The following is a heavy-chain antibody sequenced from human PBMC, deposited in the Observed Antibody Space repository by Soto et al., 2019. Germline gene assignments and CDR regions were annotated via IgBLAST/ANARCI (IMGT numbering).Heavy chain of an antibody. V-gene: IGHV4-59*01. D-gene: IGHD6-13*01. CDR3: ASRNVAVGSFDY. CDR1: GGSISSYY. J-gene: IGHJ4*02. Sequence: PSETLSLTCTVPGGSISSYYWSWIRQPPGKGLEWIGDIYYSGSTNYNPSLKSRVTISVDTSKNQFSLRLSSVTAADTAVYYCASRNVAVGSFDYWGQGTLVTVSS. CDR2: IYYSGST.